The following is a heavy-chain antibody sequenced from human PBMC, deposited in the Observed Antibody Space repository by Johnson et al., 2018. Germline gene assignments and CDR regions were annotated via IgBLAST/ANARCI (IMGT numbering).Heavy chain of an antibody. CDR1: GGTFSSYA. D-gene: IGHD1-1*01. J-gene: IGHJ6*02. Sequence: QVQLVQSGAEVKKPGSSVKVSCKASGGTFSSYAISWVRQAPGQGLEWMGGIIPIFGTANYAQKFQGRVTITADESTSTAYMELSSLRSEDTAVYYCAGDQGKTGTLGGYYGMDVWGQGTTVTVSS. CDR3: AGDQGKTGTLGGYYGMDV. V-gene: IGHV1-69*12. CDR2: IIPIFGTA.